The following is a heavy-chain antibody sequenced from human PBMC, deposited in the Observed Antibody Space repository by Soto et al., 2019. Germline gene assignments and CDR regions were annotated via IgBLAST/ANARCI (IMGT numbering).Heavy chain of an antibody. J-gene: IGHJ4*01. CDR1: GFTVCNAW. D-gene: IGHD3-22*01. V-gene: IGHV3-15*07. CDR2: VKSKNDGGTT. CDR3: TTDSYITSIIVRFDY. Sequence: GGSLRISCAASGFTVCNAWINWVRQAPGKGLEWVGRVKSKNDGGTTDFAAPVKGRFAISRDDSKNMVYLEMNSLQTEDTAIYYCTTDSYITSIIVRFDYWGHGTLVTVSS.